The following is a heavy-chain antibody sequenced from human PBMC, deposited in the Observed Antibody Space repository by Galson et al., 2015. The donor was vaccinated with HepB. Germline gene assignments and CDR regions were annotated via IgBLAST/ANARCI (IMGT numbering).Heavy chain of an antibody. CDR3: AKDTQRRLGQFDY. Sequence: SLRLSCAASGFIFSRYAMSWVRRAPGKGLEWVSSFSGSGGSTYYADSVKGRFTISRDNSKNTLYLQMNSLRVEDTAVYYCAKDTQRRLGQFDYWGREPWSPSPQ. CDR2: FSGSGGST. V-gene: IGHV3-23*01. J-gene: IGHJ4*02. D-gene: IGHD6-25*01. CDR1: GFIFSRYA.